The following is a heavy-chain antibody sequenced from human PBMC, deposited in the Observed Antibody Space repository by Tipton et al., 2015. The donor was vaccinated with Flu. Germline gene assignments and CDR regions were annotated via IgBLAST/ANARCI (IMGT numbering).Heavy chain of an antibody. CDR1: GFTFSDDY. D-gene: IGHD2-2*01. J-gene: IGHJ6*02. Sequence: QLVQSGGGLVKPGGYLRLSCAASGFTFSDDYMSWIRQAPGKGLEWVSHISSSGSTINYADSVKGRFTISRDNAKNSLYLQMNSLRAEDTAVYYCASDHPPSSTGLREIAGDFGMDFWGQGTTVAVSS. V-gene: IGHV3-11*01. CDR2: ISSSGSTI. CDR3: ASDHPPSSTGLREIAGDFGMDF.